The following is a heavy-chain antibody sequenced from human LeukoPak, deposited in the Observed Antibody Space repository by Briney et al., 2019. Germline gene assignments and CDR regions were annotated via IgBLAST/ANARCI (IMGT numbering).Heavy chain of an antibody. Sequence: APGKGPLKASGTPFPGNYKDRGGTGPGQGVEWMGWINPNSGGTNYAQKFQGRVTMTRDTSISTAYMELSRLRSDDTAVYYCATASSRANYWGQGTLVTVSS. CDR3: ATASSRANY. CDR2: INPNSGGT. CDR1: GTPFPGNY. J-gene: IGHJ4*02. V-gene: IGHV1-2*02. D-gene: IGHD5-12*01.